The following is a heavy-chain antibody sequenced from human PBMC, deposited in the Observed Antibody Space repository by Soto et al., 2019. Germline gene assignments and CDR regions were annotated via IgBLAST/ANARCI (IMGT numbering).Heavy chain of an antibody. J-gene: IGHJ5*02. Sequence: QVQRQQWGAGLLKPSETLSLTCAVYGGSFSGYYWSWIRQPPGKGLEWIGEINHSGSTNYNPSLKSRVTISVDTSKNQFSLKLSSVTAAGTAVYYCATRLYSGYGPWGQGTLVTVSS. CDR1: GGSFSGYY. CDR3: ATRLYSGYGP. CDR2: INHSGST. V-gene: IGHV4-34*01. D-gene: IGHD5-12*01.